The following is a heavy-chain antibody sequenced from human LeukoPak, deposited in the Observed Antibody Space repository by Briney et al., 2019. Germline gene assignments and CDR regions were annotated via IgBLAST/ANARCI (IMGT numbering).Heavy chain of an antibody. D-gene: IGHD3-3*01. Sequence: SETLSLTCAVYGGSFSGYYWSWIRQPAGNGLEWIGRIYTSGSTNYNPSLKSRVTMSVDTSKNQFSLKLSSVTAADTAVYYCAREDYDFWRGYYGGVDYWGQGTLVTVSS. CDR3: AREDYDFWRGYYGGVDY. J-gene: IGHJ4*02. V-gene: IGHV4-4*07. CDR1: GGSFSGYY. CDR2: IYTSGST.